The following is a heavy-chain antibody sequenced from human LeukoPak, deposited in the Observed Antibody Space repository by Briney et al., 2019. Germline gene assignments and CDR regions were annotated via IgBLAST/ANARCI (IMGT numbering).Heavy chain of an antibody. D-gene: IGHD6-19*01. Sequence: GGSLRLSCAASGFTFSSYDMHWVRQATGKGLEWVSSIGTAGDTYYPGSVKGRFTISRENAKNSLYLQMNSLRAEDTAVYYCANTLYSSGWYGRSDAFDIWGQGTMVTVSS. CDR3: ANTLYSSGWYGRSDAFDI. J-gene: IGHJ3*02. V-gene: IGHV3-13*01. CDR2: IGTAGDT. CDR1: GFTFSSYD.